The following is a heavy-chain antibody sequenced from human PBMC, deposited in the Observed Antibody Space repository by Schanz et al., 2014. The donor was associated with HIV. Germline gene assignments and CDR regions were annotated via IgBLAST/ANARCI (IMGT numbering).Heavy chain of an antibody. V-gene: IGHV3-33*08. CDR2: IWYDGNKK. CDR3: ARVPRWLQPHFDY. Sequence: QAQLVESGGGVVQPGGSLRLSCAASGFTFRHYGMSWVRQGPGKGLEWLAVIWYDGNKKYYTQSVKGRFAISRDNAKNSLFLQMNSLRAEDTAVYYCARVPRWLQPHFDYWGQGILVTVSS. CDR1: GFTFRHYG. D-gene: IGHD5-12*01. J-gene: IGHJ4*02.